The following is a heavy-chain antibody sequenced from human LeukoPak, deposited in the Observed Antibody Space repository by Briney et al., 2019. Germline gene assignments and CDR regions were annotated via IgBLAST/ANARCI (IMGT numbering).Heavy chain of an antibody. CDR3: ARGPYSTGPWDA. CDR1: GGSISSGGYS. Sequence: PSETLSLTCAVSGGSISSGGYSWSWIRQPPGTGLEWIGYISYSGNTYYSPSLKSRVTISVDTSKDQFSLKLSSVTAADTAVYYCARGPYSTGPWDAWGQGTMVTVSS. V-gene: IGHV4-30-4*07. D-gene: IGHD6-25*01. CDR2: ISYSGNT. J-gene: IGHJ3*01.